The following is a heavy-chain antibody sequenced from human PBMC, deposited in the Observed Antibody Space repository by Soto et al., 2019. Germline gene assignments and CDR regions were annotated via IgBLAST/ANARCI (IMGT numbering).Heavy chain of an antibody. Sequence: SVKVSCKASGFTFTSSAVQWVRQARGQRLEWIGWIVVGSGNTNYAQKFQERVTITRDMSTSTAYMELSSLRSEDTAVYYCAADHCSGGSCYYYYYGMDVWGQGTTVTVSS. D-gene: IGHD2-15*01. CDR2: IVVGSGNT. CDR1: GFTFTSSA. CDR3: AADHCSGGSCYYYYYGMDV. J-gene: IGHJ6*02. V-gene: IGHV1-58*01.